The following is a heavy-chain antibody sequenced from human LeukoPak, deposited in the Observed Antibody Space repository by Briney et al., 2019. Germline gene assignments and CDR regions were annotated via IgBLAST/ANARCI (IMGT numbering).Heavy chain of an antibody. CDR2: IYPGDSDT. D-gene: IGHD6-13*01. V-gene: IGHV5-51*01. CDR3: ARLRAAAGTQFFDY. CDR1: GYSFTSYW. Sequence: HGESLKISCKGSGYSFTSYWIGWVRQMPGKGLEWTGIIYPGDSDTRYSPSFQGQVTISADKSISTAYLQWSSLKASDTAMYYCARLRAAAGTQFFDYWGQGTLVTVSS. J-gene: IGHJ4*02.